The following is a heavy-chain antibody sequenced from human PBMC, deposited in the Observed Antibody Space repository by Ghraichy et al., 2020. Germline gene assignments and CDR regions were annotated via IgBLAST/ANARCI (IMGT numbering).Heavy chain of an antibody. CDR3: ARGRHPSGSSWYFTPYYFDY. V-gene: IGHV4-34*01. CDR1: GGSFSGYY. CDR2: INHSGST. J-gene: IGHJ4*02. Sequence: SETLSLTCAVYGGSFSGYYWSWIRQPPGKGLEWIGEINHSGSTNYNPSLKSRVTISVDTSKNQFSLKLSSVTAADTAVYYCARGRHPSGSSWYFTPYYFDYWGQGTLVTVSS. D-gene: IGHD6-13*01.